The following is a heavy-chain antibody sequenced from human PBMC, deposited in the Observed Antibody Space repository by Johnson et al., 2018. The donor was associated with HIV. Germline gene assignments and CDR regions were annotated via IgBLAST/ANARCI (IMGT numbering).Heavy chain of an antibody. Sequence: QMLLVESGGGVVQPGRSLRLSCAASGFTFSSYGMHWVRQAPGKGLEWVAVISYDGSNKYYADSVKGRFTISRDNSKNTLYLQMNSLRAEDTAVYYCAKLPGGNSGFVDAFDIWGQWTMVTVSS. D-gene: IGHD4-23*01. J-gene: IGHJ3*02. CDR1: GFTFSSYG. CDR3: AKLPGGNSGFVDAFDI. V-gene: IGHV3-30*18. CDR2: ISYDGSNK.